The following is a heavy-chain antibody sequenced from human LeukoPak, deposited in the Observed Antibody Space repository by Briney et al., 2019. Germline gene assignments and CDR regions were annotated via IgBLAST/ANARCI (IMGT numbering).Heavy chain of an antibody. CDR1: GFTFSSYE. D-gene: IGHD4-17*01. V-gene: IGHV3-48*03. CDR2: ITSSGNTI. CDR3: AILTTMTTTGGPFDY. Sequence: GGSLRLSCAASGFTFSSYEMNWVRQAPGKGLEWVSYITSSGNTIYYADSVKGRFTISRDNAKNSLYLQMNSLRAEDTAVYYCAILTTMTTTGGPFDYWGQGTLVTVSS. J-gene: IGHJ4*02.